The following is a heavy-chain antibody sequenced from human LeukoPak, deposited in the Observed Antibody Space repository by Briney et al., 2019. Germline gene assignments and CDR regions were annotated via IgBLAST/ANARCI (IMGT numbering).Heavy chain of an antibody. J-gene: IGHJ5*02. CDR3: ATVAPYYDFSRGNWFDP. Sequence: SVKVSCKASGGTFSSYAISWVRQAPGQGLEWMGGIIPIFGTANYAQKFQGRVTITADESTSTAYMELSSLRSEDTAVYYCATVAPYYDFSRGNWFDPWGQGTLVTVSS. CDR1: GGTFSSYA. D-gene: IGHD3-3*01. CDR2: IIPIFGTA. V-gene: IGHV1-69*01.